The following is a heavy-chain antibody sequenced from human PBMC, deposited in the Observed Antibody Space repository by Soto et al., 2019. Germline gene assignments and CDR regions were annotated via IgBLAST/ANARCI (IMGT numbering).Heavy chain of an antibody. CDR3: AKEHLNFWYYFDY. V-gene: IGHV3-30*18. J-gene: IGHJ4*02. D-gene: IGHD3-3*01. Sequence: PGGSLRLSCAASGFTFSSYGMHWVRQAPGKGLEWVAVISDEGSNKYYADSVKGQFTISRDNSKNTLYLQMNSLRAEDTAVYYCAKEHLNFWYYFDYWGQGTLVTVSS. CDR2: ISDEGSNK. CDR1: GFTFSSYG.